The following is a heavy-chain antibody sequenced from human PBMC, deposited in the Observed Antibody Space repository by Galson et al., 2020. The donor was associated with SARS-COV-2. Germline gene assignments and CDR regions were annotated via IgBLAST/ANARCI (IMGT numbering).Heavy chain of an antibody. CDR3: ARDRGYSSGWYTGP. Sequence: ASVKVSCKASGGTFSSYAISWVRQAPGQGLEWMGGIIPIFGTANYAQKFQGRVTITTDESTSTAYMELSRLRSEDTAVYYCARDRGYSSGWYTGPWGQGTLVTVSS. J-gene: IGHJ5*02. CDR2: IIPIFGTA. CDR1: GGTFSSYA. D-gene: IGHD6-19*01. V-gene: IGHV1-69*05.